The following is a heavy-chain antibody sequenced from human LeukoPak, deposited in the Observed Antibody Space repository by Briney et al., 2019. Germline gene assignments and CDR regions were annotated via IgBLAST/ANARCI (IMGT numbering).Heavy chain of an antibody. CDR2: IYHSGST. CDR3: ARGVVLLSVSRDY. CDR1: GGSISSSNW. V-gene: IGHV4-4*02. J-gene: IGHJ4*02. Sequence: SETLSLTCAVSGGSISSSNWWSWVRQPPGKGLEWIGEIYHSGSTNYNPSLKSRVTISVDKSKNQFSLKLNSVTAADTAVYYCARGVVLLSVSRDYWGQGTLVTVSS. D-gene: IGHD3-16*02.